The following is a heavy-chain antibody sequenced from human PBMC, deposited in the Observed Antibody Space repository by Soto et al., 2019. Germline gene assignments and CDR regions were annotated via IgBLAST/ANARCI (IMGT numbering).Heavy chain of an antibody. CDR2: IWYDGSNK. V-gene: IGHV3-33*08. D-gene: IGHD3-10*01. CDR1: GFTFRNYG. CDR3: XSLRXDXSXXYYFDY. Sequence: QVQPVESGGGVVQPGRSLRLSCAASGFTFRNYGMHWVRQAPGKGLEWVAVIWYDGSNKYYADSVKGRFTISRDNSKNTLYLQLNSLRAEDTAVYYCXSLRXDXSXXYYFDYWGHGTLVTVSS. J-gene: IGHJ4*01.